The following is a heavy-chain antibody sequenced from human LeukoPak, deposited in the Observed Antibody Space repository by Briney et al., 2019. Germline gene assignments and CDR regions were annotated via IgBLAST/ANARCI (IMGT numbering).Heavy chain of an antibody. J-gene: IGHJ4*02. Sequence: GGSLRLSCAASGFTFNSYAMSWVRQAPGKGLEWVSYISGSSSPIYYADSVKGRFTTSRDNANKSLYLQMNSLRDEDTAFYYCARVAYDILTGQNGYYFDDWGQGTLVTVSS. CDR1: GFTFNSYA. V-gene: IGHV3-48*02. D-gene: IGHD3-9*01. CDR3: ARVAYDILTGQNGYYFDD. CDR2: ISGSSSPI.